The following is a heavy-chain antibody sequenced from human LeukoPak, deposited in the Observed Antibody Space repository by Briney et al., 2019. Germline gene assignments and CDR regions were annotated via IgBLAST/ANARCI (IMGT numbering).Heavy chain of an antibody. J-gene: IGHJ4*02. D-gene: IGHD1-26*01. V-gene: IGHV3-53*01. CDR1: GFPVSSNH. Sequence: WGSLRLTCAVSGFPVSSNHISWVRQAPGKGLEWVSIISSGGTTYYPDSVKGRFTISRDNSKNTLYLQMNSLRAEDTAVYYCASWDPLLAHGYWGQG. CDR2: ISSGGTT. CDR3: ASWDPLLAHGY.